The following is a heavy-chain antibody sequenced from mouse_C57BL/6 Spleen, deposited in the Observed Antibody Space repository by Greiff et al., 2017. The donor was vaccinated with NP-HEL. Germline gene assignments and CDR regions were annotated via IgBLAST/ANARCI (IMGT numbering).Heavy chain of an antibody. CDR3: AIDDYAAWFAY. CDR1: GYTFTSYW. D-gene: IGHD2-4*01. J-gene: IGHJ3*01. V-gene: IGHV1-74*01. CDR2: IHPSDSDT. Sequence: QVQLQQPGAELVKPGASVKVSCKASGYTFTSYWMHWVKQRPGQGLEWIGRIHPSDSDTNYNQKFKGKATLTVDKSYSTAYMQLSSLTSEDSAVYYFAIDDYAAWFAYWGQGTLVTVSA.